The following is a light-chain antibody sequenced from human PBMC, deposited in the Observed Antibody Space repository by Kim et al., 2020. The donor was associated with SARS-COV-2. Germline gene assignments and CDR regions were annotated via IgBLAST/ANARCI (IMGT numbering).Light chain of an antibody. J-gene: IGLJ3*02. CDR3: LLSFSGIRV. Sequence: GETVALTCASRTGAVTPTHYPYWFQKKPGEVPRTLIFDTGSRHSWTPARFSGSLSGDKAVLTVAGAQPEDEGDYYCLLSFSGIRVFGGGTQLTVL. CDR2: DTG. V-gene: IGLV7-46*01. CDR1: TGAVTPTHY.